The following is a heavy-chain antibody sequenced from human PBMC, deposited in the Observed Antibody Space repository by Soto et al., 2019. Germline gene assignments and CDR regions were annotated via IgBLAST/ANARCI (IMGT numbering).Heavy chain of an antibody. CDR3: ARDHPPDYGSGSSSYYYGMDV. CDR2: IIPIFGTA. V-gene: IGHV1-69*13. CDR1: GGTFSSYA. J-gene: IGHJ6*02. Sequence: SVKVSCKASGGTFSSYAISWVRQAPGQGLEWMGGIIPIFGTANYAQKFQGRVTITADESTSTAYMELSSLRSEDTAVYYCARDHPPDYGSGSSSYYYGMDVWGQGTTVTVSS. D-gene: IGHD3-10*01.